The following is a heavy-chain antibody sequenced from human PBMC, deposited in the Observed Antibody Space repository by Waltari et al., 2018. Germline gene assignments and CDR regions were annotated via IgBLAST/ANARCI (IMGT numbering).Heavy chain of an antibody. V-gene: IGHV3-74*01. Sequence: EVQLVESGGNLVQPGGSLRLSCAASGFTFSSYWMHWVRQAPGKGRVWVSRINSDGSTTSYADSVKGRFTISRDNAKNTLYLQMNSLRAEDTAVYYCARGIVAAGTKETGFWGQGTLVTVSS. J-gene: IGHJ4*02. D-gene: IGHD6-13*01. CDR3: ARGIVAAGTKETGF. CDR2: INSDGSTT. CDR1: GFTFSSYW.